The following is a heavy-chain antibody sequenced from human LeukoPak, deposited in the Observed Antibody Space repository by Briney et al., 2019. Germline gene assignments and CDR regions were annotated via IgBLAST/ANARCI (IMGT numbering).Heavy chain of an antibody. CDR1: GFTFSSYS. Sequence: GGSLRLSCAASGFTFSSYSMNWVRQAPGTGLEWVSSISSSSSYIYYADSVKGRFTISRDNAKNSLYLQMNSLRAEDTAVYYCARYYYDSSGYPTGAFDIWGQGTMVTVSS. D-gene: IGHD3-22*01. V-gene: IGHV3-21*01. CDR2: ISSSSSYI. J-gene: IGHJ3*02. CDR3: ARYYYDSSGYPTGAFDI.